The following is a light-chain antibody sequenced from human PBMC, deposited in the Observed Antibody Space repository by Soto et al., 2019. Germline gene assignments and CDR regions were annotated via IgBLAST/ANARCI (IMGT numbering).Light chain of an antibody. CDR1: SSDVGGYNY. V-gene: IGLV2-14*01. CDR3: RSYTSSSTRV. CDR2: DVS. J-gene: IGLJ2*01. Sequence: QYALTQPASVSGSPGQSITISCTGTSSDVGGYNYVSWYQQHPGKAPKLMIYDVSNRPSGVSNRFSGSKSGNTASLTISGLQAEDEADYYCRSYTSSSTRVFGGGTKLTVL.